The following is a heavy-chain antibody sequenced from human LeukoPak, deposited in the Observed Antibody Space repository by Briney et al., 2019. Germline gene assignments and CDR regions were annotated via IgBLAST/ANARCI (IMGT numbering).Heavy chain of an antibody. Sequence: GASVKVSCKASGYTFTSYGISWVRQAPGQGLEWMGWISAYNGNTNYAQKLQGRVTMTTDTSTSTAYMELRSLRSDDTAVYYCARGKEDYGDYGLGYWGQGTLVTVSS. J-gene: IGHJ4*02. CDR3: ARGKEDYGDYGLGY. D-gene: IGHD4-17*01. V-gene: IGHV1-18*01. CDR2: ISAYNGNT. CDR1: GYTFTSYG.